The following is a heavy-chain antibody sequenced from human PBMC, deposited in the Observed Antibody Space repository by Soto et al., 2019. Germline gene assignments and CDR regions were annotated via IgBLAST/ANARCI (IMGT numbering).Heavy chain of an antibody. CDR3: GRDMSLWNDFSGGSCGMDV. CDR2: ISYDGSNK. Sequence: GSLRLSCAASGFTFSRYAMHWVRQAPGKGLEWVAVISYDGSNKYYADSVKGRFTISRDNSKNTLYLQMNSLRAEDTAVYYCGRDMSLWNDFSGGSCGMDVWGQGT. V-gene: IGHV3-30-3*01. D-gene: IGHD2-15*01. CDR1: GFTFSRYA. J-gene: IGHJ6*02.